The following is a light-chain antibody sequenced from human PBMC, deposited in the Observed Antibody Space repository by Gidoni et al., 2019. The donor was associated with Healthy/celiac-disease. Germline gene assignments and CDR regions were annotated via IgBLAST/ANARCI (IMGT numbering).Light chain of an antibody. CDR1: SGDVGVYNY. CDR3: SSYTSSSTLDVV. V-gene: IGLV2-14*01. CDR2: EVS. J-gene: IGLJ2*01. Sequence: QSALTQPASVSGSPGQSITISCTGTSGDVGVYNYVSWYQQHPGKAPKLMIYEVSNRPSGVPDRFSGSKSGNTASLTISGLQAEDEADYYCSSYTSSSTLDVVFGGGTKLTVL.